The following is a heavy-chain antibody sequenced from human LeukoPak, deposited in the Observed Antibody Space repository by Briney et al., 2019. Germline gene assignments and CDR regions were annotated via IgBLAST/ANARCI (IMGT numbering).Heavy chain of an antibody. Sequence: ASVKVSCKASGYTFTSYDINWVRQATGQGLEWMGWMNPNSGNTGYAQKFQGRVTMTRNTSISTAYMELGSLRSEDTAVYYCAREDSSGWSRAFDIWGQGTMVTVSS. D-gene: IGHD6-19*01. CDR3: AREDSSGWSRAFDI. J-gene: IGHJ3*02. CDR2: MNPNSGNT. CDR1: GYTFTSYD. V-gene: IGHV1-8*01.